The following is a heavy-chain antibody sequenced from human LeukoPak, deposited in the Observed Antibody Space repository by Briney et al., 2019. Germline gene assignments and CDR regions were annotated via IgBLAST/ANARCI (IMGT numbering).Heavy chain of an antibody. CDR2: ISGSGGST. CDR1: GFTFSSYA. CDR3: AKASGYTFGYYY. Sequence: PGGSLRLSCAASGFTFSSYAMSWVRQAPGKGLEWVSAISGSGGSTYYADSVKGRFTISRDNSKNTLYLQMNSLRAEDTALYYCAKASGYTFGYYYWGQGTLVTVSS. D-gene: IGHD5-18*01. V-gene: IGHV3-23*01. J-gene: IGHJ4*02.